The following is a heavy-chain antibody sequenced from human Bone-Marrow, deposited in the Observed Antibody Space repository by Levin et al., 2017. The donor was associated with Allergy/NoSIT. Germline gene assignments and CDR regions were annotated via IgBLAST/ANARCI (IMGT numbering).Heavy chain of an antibody. CDR1: GYTFTGYY. V-gene: IGHV1-2*02. CDR3: ARDSVYYDSSGYFHY. Sequence: ASVKVSCKASGYTFTGYYMHWVRQAPGQGLEWMGWINPNSGGTNYAQKFQGRVTMTRDTSISTAYMELSRLRSDDTAVYYCARDSVYYDSSGYFHYWGQGTLVTVSS. J-gene: IGHJ4*02. CDR2: INPNSGGT. D-gene: IGHD3-22*01.